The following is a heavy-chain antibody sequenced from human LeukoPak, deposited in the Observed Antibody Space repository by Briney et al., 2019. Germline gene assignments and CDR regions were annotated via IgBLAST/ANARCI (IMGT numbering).Heavy chain of an antibody. Sequence: SETLSLTCAVYGESFSGYYWSWIRQPPGKGLEWIGEINHSGSTNYNPSLKSRVTISVDTSKNQFSLKLSSVTAADTAVYYCASGRGSWLYSWFDPWGQGTLVTVSS. CDR3: ASGRGSWLYSWFDP. V-gene: IGHV4-34*01. D-gene: IGHD6-13*01. CDR1: GESFSGYY. CDR2: INHSGST. J-gene: IGHJ5*02.